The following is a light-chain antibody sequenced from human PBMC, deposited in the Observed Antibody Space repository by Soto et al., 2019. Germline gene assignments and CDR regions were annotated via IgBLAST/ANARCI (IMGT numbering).Light chain of an antibody. Sequence: EIEMTQSPATLPVSPGERATLSCRASQSVSTNLAWYQQKPGQAPRRLIYGASTRAPGFPARFTGSGSGTEFTLTIRRLQSEDFAVYYCQQYNDWPSNTFGQGTKLEIK. CDR2: GAS. CDR1: QSVSTN. CDR3: QQYNDWPSNT. J-gene: IGKJ2*01. V-gene: IGKV3-15*01.